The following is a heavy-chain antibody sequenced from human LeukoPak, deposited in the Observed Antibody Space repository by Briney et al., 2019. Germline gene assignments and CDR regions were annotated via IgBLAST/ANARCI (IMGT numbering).Heavy chain of an antibody. CDR3: ARASIYGDELGAFDI. CDR1: GFNFNNYW. J-gene: IGHJ3*02. V-gene: IGHV3-7*01. CDR2: IKDDGSEE. Sequence: GGSLRLSCAASGFNFNNYWMSWLRQAPGKGLEWVANIKDDGSEEYYVDSVKGRFTIVRDNAYNSLYLQMNSLRAEDTAVFYCARASIYGDELGAFDIWGQGTMVTVSS. D-gene: IGHD4-17*01.